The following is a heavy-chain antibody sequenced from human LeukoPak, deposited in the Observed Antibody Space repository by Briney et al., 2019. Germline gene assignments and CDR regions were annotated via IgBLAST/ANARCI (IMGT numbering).Heavy chain of an antibody. J-gene: IGHJ4*02. CDR1: GGSFSGYY. V-gene: IGHV4-34*01. CDR2: IKHSGST. Sequence: SETLSLTCAVYGGSFSGYYWSWIRQPPGRGLEWIGEIKHSGSTNYNPSLKSRVTISVDTSKNQFSLKLSSVTAADTAVYYCARGRSWYGDSYFDYWGQGTLVTVSS. CDR3: ARGRSWYGDSYFDY. D-gene: IGHD4-17*01.